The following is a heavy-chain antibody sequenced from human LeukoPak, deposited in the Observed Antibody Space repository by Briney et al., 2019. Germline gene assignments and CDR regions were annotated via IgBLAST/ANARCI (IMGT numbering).Heavy chain of an antibody. V-gene: IGHV3-23*01. Sequence: QPGGSLRLSCAASGFTFSSYAMSWVRQAPGKGLEWVSAISGSGGSTYYADSVKGRFTISRDNSKNTLYLQMNSLRAEDTAVYYCAKWSYSSGWYYPGAYYYYYYGMDVWGQGTTVTVSS. CDR1: GFTFSSYA. J-gene: IGHJ6*02. D-gene: IGHD6-19*01. CDR2: ISGSGGST. CDR3: AKWSYSSGWYYPGAYYYYYYGMDV.